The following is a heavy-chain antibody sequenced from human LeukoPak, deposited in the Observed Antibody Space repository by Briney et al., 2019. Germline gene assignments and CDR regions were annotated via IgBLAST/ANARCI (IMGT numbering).Heavy chain of an antibody. CDR2: ISGSGVST. CDR3: AKRGVVIRVFLVGFHKEAYYFES. J-gene: IGHJ4*02. D-gene: IGHD3-3*01. Sequence: GGSLRLSCAASGFTFDDYAMHWVRQAPGKGLEWVSGISGSGVSTYYGDSVKGRFTISRDNSKNPLYLQMNSLRAEDTAVYYCAKRGVVIRVFLVGFHKEAYYFESWGQGAQVTVSS. V-gene: IGHV3-23*01. CDR1: GFTFDDYA.